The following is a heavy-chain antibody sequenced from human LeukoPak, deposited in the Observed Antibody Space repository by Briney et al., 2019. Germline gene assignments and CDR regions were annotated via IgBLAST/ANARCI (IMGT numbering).Heavy chain of an antibody. D-gene: IGHD6-19*01. CDR2: IHSGGTT. J-gene: IGHJ4*02. Sequence: PGGSLRLSCAASGFTVSSNYMSWVRQAPGKGLEWVSVIHSGGTTYYTDSVRGRFTISRDNSKNTLHLQMNSLRAEDTAVYYCARKYSSGWVFDNWGQGTLVTVSS. V-gene: IGHV3-53*01. CDR3: ARKYSSGWVFDN. CDR1: GFTVSSNY.